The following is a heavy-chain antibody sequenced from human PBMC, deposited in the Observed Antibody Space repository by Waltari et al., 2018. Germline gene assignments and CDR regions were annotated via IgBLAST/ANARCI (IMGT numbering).Heavy chain of an antibody. CDR1: GFTFSSYS. Sequence: EVQLVESGGGLVQPGGSLRLSCAASGFTFSSYSMNWVRQAPGKGLEWVSYISSSSSTIDYADPVKGRFTISRDNAKNSLYLQMNSLRAEDTAVYYCASRVAGITYYYYGMDVWGQGTTVTVSS. CDR2: ISSSSSTI. V-gene: IGHV3-48*01. J-gene: IGHJ6*02. CDR3: ASRVAGITYYYYGMDV. D-gene: IGHD2-15*01.